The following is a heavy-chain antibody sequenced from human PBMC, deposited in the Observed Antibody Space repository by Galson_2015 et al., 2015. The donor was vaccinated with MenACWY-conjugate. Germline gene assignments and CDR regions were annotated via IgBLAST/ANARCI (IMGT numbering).Heavy chain of an antibody. Sequence: QSGAEVKKPGESLTISCKGSGFSFTSYWIGWVRQMPGGGLEWMGIMRPGDSDTRYSPSFQGKVTISADKSISTAYLQWSGLKASATAIYYCARRATSSEYFDNWGQGALVTVSS. V-gene: IGHV5-51*01. J-gene: IGHJ4*02. CDR1: GFSFTSYW. D-gene: IGHD2-2*01. CDR2: MRPGDSDT. CDR3: ARRATSSEYFDN.